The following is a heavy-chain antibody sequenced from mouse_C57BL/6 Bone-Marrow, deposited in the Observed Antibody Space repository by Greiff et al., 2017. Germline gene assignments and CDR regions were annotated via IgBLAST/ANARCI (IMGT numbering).Heavy chain of an antibody. V-gene: IGHV5-17*01. CDR2: ISSGSSTI. CDR3: ASPYYSNFWVAY. Sequence: EVQVVESGGGLVKPGGSLKLSCAASGFTFSDYGMHWVRQAPEKGLEWVAYISSGSSTIYYADTVKGRFTISRDNAKNTLFLQMTSLRSEDTAMYYCASPYYSNFWVAYWGQGTLVTVSA. D-gene: IGHD2-5*01. CDR1: GFTFSDYG. J-gene: IGHJ3*01.